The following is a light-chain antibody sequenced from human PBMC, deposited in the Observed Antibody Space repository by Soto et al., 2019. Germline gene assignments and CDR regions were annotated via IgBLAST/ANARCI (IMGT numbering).Light chain of an antibody. CDR1: QSVRNSY. CDR2: GAS. V-gene: IGKV3-20*01. Sequence: EIVLTQSPGTLSLSPGERATLSCRASQSVRNSYLAWYQQKPGQDPRLLIYGASSRATGIPDRFSGSGSGTDFTLTISRLEPEDFAVYYCHQYGSSPRTFGQGTKVEIK. CDR3: HQYGSSPRT. J-gene: IGKJ1*01.